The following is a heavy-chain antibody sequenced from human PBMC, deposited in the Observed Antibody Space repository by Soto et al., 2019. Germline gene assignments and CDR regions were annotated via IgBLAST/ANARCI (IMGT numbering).Heavy chain of an antibody. V-gene: IGHV1-8*02. CDR2: MNPYSGNT. Sequence: ASVKVSCKASGYSLTTYGITWVRQAAGQGLEWMGWMNPYSGNTGYAQKFQGRVTLTTDTSITTAYLELSSLTFEDTAIYYCARGRFRRTWFDPWGQGTLVTVSS. CDR1: GYSLTTYG. J-gene: IGHJ5*02. D-gene: IGHD3-16*01. CDR3: ARGRFRRTWFDP.